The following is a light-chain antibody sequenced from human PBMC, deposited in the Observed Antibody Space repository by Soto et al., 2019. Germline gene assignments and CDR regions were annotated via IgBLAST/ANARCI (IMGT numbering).Light chain of an antibody. CDR3: SSSTSSNTLI. CDR2: EVT. Sequence: QSALIQPASVSGSRGQSITISCTGASSDVGGYNYVSWYQQFPGRAPKVMIYEVTNRPSGVSNRFSGSKSGNTASLTISGLQAEDEADYYCSSSTSSNTLIFGGGTKVTVL. V-gene: IGLV2-14*01. CDR1: SSDVGGYNY. J-gene: IGLJ2*01.